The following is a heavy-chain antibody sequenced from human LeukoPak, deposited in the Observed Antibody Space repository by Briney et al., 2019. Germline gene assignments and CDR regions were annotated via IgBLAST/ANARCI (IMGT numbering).Heavy chain of an antibody. CDR1: GFTFSSYA. CDR3: AKDFYSSTSGGSVF. Sequence: GGSLRLSCAASGFTFSSYAMSWVRQAPGKGLEWVSAISGSGGSTYYADSVKGRFTISRDNSKNTLYLQMNSLRAEDTAVYYCAKDFYSSTSGGSVFWGQGTLVTVSS. J-gene: IGHJ4*02. V-gene: IGHV3-23*01. D-gene: IGHD6-6*01. CDR2: ISGSGGST.